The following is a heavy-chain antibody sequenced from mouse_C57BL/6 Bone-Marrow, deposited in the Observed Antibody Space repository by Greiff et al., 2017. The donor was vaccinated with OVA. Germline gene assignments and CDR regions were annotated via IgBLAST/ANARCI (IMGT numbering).Heavy chain of an antibody. Sequence: VQLQQSGPVLVKPGASVKMSCKASGYTFTDYYMNWVKQSHGKSLEWIGVINPYNGGTSYNQKFKGKATLTVHKSSSTAYMELNSLTSEDSAVYYCARRTHYYGSRKGMMDYWGQGTSVTVSS. D-gene: IGHD1-1*01. V-gene: IGHV1-19*01. CDR1: GYTFTDYY. J-gene: IGHJ4*01. CDR2: INPYNGGT. CDR3: ARRTHYYGSRKGMMDY.